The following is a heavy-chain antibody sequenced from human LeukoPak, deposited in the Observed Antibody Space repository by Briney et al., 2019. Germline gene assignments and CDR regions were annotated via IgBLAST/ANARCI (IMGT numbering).Heavy chain of an antibody. CDR1: GGSFSSGDYY. CDR2: NYYSGSI. CDR3: ARRKNILRYFDWLSKVKNAFDI. D-gene: IGHD3-9*01. J-gene: IGHJ3*02. V-gene: IGHV4-30-4*01. Sequence: SETLSLTCTLSGGSFSSGDYYWSRIRQPPGKGLEWIGYNYYSGSIYCNLSRKSRVTISVDTSKNQFSLKLSSVTAADTAVYYCARRKNILRYFDWLSKVKNAFDIWGQGTMVTVSS.